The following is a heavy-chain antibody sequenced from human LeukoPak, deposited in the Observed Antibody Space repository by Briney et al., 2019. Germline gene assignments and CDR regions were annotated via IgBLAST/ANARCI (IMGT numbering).Heavy chain of an antibody. Sequence: GASVKVSCKASGYTFTGYYMHWVRQGPRQGLEWMGWISAYNGNTNYAQKLQGRVTMTTDTSTSTAYMELRSLRSDDTAVYYCARRVRGVISRYYYYMDVWGKGTTVTVSS. J-gene: IGHJ6*03. CDR1: GYTFTGYY. CDR2: ISAYNGNT. CDR3: ARRVRGVISRYYYYMDV. D-gene: IGHD3-10*01. V-gene: IGHV1-18*04.